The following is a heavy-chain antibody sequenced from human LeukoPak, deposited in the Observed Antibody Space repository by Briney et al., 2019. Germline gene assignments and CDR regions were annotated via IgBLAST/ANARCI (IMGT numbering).Heavy chain of an antibody. CDR3: ASRIAARGGIDY. CDR2: ISAYNGNT. J-gene: IGHJ4*02. V-gene: IGHV1-18*04. CDR1: GYTFTGYY. Sequence: ASVKVSCKASGYTFTGYYMHWVRQAPGQGLEWMGWISAYNGNTNYAQKLQDRVTMTTDTSTSTAYMELRSLRSDDTAVYYCASRIAARGGIDYWGQGTLVTVSS. D-gene: IGHD6-6*01.